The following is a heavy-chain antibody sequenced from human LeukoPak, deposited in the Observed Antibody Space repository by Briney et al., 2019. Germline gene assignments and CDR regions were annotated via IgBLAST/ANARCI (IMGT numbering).Heavy chain of an antibody. Sequence: SVKVSCKASGYTFTSYYKHWVRQAPGQGLEWMGGIIPIFGTANYAQKFQGRVTTTADESTSTAYMELSSLRSEDTAVYYCASTVVPAAIGVYFDYWGQGTLVTVSS. D-gene: IGHD2-2*02. CDR1: GYTFTSYY. J-gene: IGHJ4*02. CDR2: IIPIFGTA. V-gene: IGHV1-69*13. CDR3: ASTVVPAAIGVYFDY.